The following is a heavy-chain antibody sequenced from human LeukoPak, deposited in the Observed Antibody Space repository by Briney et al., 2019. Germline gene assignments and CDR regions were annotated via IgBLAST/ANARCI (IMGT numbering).Heavy chain of an antibody. CDR3: ARRHSSGWFYY. CDR2: IYRSGST. V-gene: IGHV4-38-2*02. CDR1: GYSISNGYY. J-gene: IGHJ4*02. Sequence: SETLSLTCTVSGYSISNGYYWDWIRQPPGRGLEWIGNIYRSGSTSYNPSLKSRVTISVDTSKNQFSLKVDSVTAADTAVYYCARRHSSGWFYYWGQGTLVTVSS. D-gene: IGHD6-19*01.